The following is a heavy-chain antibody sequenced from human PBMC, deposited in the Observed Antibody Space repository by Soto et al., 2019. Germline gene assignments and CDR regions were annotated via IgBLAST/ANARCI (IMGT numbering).Heavy chain of an antibody. V-gene: IGHV3-30*18. CDR1: GFTFSAYA. CDR3: AKGGRQWLVTSDFNY. Sequence: GGSLRLSCVASGFTFSAYAMSWVRQAPGKGLEWVAVVSHDGRNTHYADSVKGRFTISRDSSKNTVSLEMTSLRAEDTAVYYCAKGGRQWLVTSDFNYWGQGALVTVSS. CDR2: VSHDGRNT. J-gene: IGHJ4*02. D-gene: IGHD6-19*01.